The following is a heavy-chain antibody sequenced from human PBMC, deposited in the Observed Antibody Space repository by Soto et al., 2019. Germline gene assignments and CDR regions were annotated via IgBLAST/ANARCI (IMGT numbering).Heavy chain of an antibody. Sequence: PGGSLRLSCSASGFTFSNYDMVWVRQAPGKGLEYISATTSHGHITYYLGSVKGRFTISREDAKNSLSLQMNSLRVGDTAVYYCARGGDRFEGMDVWGQGTTVTVSS. CDR3: ARGGDRFEGMDV. CDR2: TTSHGHIT. CDR1: GFTFSNYD. D-gene: IGHD3-16*01. V-gene: IGHV3-64*04. J-gene: IGHJ6*02.